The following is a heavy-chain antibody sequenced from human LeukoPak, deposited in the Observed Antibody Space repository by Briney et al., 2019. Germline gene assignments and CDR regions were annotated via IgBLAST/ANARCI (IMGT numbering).Heavy chain of an antibody. V-gene: IGHV3-30-3*01. CDR1: GFTFSSYA. CDR2: ISYDGSNK. D-gene: IGHD3-10*01. J-gene: IGHJ4*02. Sequence: GGSLRLSCAASGFTFSSYAMSWVRQAPGKGLEWVAVISYDGSNKYYADSVKGRFTISRDNSKNTLYLQMNSLRAEDTAVYYCARDSAAGDFDYWGQGTLVTVSS. CDR3: ARDSAAGDFDY.